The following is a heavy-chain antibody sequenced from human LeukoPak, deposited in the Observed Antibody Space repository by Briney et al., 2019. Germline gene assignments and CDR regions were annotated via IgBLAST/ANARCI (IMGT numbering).Heavy chain of an antibody. CDR1: GFTFSSYA. CDR3: ARDDGIAVAEYYFDY. CDR2: ISYDGSNK. D-gene: IGHD6-19*01. J-gene: IGHJ4*02. Sequence: PGRSLRLSCAASGFTFSSYAMHWVRQAPGKGLEWVAVISYDGSNKYYADSVKGRFTISRDNSKNTLYLQMNSLRAEDTAVYYCARDDGIAVAEYYFDYWGQGTLVTVSS. V-gene: IGHV3-30-3*01.